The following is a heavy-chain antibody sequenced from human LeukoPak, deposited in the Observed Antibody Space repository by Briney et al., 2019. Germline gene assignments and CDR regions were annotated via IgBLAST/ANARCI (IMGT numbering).Heavy chain of an antibody. J-gene: IGHJ3*02. V-gene: IGHV3-13*04. CDR2: IGTAGDT. CDR1: GFTFSSYD. Sequence: GGSLRLSCAASGFTFSSYDMHWVRQGTGKGLEWVSAIGTAGDTYYPGSVKGRFTTSRENAKNSSYLQMNSLRVGDTAVYYCARGRGWGTFDIWGQGTMVTVSS. D-gene: IGHD3-10*01. CDR3: ARGRGWGTFDI.